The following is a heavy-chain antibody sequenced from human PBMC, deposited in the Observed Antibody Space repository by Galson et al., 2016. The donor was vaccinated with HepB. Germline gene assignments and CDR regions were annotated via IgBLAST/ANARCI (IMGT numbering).Heavy chain of an antibody. CDR3: FRVPRYYADYSSSVGDC. J-gene: IGHJ4*02. V-gene: IGHV3-21*04. Sequence: SLRLSCAASGFTFSSYRLNWVRQAPGKGLEWVSFISSNNYIYCADSVQGRFTISRDNAKNSLYLQMDSMRVADTALYFCFRVPRYYADYSSSVGDCWGQGTLLTVSS. D-gene: IGHD4-17*01. CDR2: ISSNNYI. CDR1: GFTFSSYR.